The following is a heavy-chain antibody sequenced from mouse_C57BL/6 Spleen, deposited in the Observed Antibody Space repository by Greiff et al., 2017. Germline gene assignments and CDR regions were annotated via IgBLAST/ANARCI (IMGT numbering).Heavy chain of an antibody. J-gene: IGHJ1*03. CDR2: IDPSDSET. CDR3: ERYLSTVVAHWYFDV. D-gene: IGHD1-1*01. Sequence: QVQLQQPGAELVRPGSSVTLSCKASGYTFTSYWMHWVKQRPIQGLEWIGNIDPSDSETHYNQKFKDKATLTGDKSSSTADMQLSSLTSEDSTVYYCERYLSTVVAHWYFDVWGTGTTVTVSS. CDR1: GYTFTSYW. V-gene: IGHV1-52*01.